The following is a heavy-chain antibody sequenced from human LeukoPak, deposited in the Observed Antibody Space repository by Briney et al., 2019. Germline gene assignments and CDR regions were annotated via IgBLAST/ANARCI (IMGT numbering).Heavy chain of an antibody. J-gene: IGHJ4*02. V-gene: IGHV3-11*04. D-gene: IGHD3-10*01. CDR2: ISSSGSTI. CDR3: AKDVYYGSGGIDY. Sequence: EGSLRLSCAASGFTFSDYYMSWIRQAPGKGLEWVSYISSSGSTIYYADSVKGRFTISRDNAKNSLYLQMNSLRAEDTAVYYCAKDVYYGSGGIDYWGQGTLVTVSS. CDR1: GFTFSDYY.